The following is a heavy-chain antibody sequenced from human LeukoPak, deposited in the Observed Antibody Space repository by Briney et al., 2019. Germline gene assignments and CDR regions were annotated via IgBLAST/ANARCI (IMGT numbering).Heavy chain of an antibody. Sequence: GGSLRLSCAASGFTLSSYWMSWVRQAPGKGLEWVTNIKQDGSEKYYVDSVKGRFTISRDNAKNSLYLEMNSLRVEDTAVYYCTQTRIGTNWGQGTLVTVSS. J-gene: IGHJ4*02. CDR1: GFTLSSYW. CDR2: IKQDGSEK. D-gene: IGHD1-14*01. CDR3: TQTRIGTN. V-gene: IGHV3-7*01.